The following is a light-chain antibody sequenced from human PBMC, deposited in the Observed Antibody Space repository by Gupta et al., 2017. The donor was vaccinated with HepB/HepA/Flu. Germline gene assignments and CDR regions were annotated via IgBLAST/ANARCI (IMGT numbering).Light chain of an antibody. V-gene: IGKV2-28*01. Sequence: IVMTQSPLSLPVTPGEPASISCTSSQSLVHSDGHNYLEWYLQKPGQSPQLLIYLGSIRASGVTDRFSGSGEVKDFTLKSSRVEDEDVGVYYCRQDLEPWTFGQGTKVEIK. J-gene: IGKJ1*01. CDR2: LGS. CDR3: RQDLEPWT. CDR1: QSLVHSDGHNY.